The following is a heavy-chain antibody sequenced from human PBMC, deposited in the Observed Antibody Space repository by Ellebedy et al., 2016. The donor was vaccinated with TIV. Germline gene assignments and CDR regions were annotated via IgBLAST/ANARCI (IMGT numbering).Heavy chain of an antibody. CDR3: AKDDEAG. J-gene: IGHJ4*02. CDR2: ISGRGGST. Sequence: GESLKISXAASGFTFSSYAMSWVRQAPGKGLEWVSAISGRGGSTYYADSVKGRFTISRDNSKNTLYLQMNSLRAEDTAVYYCAKDDEAGWGQGTLVTVSS. D-gene: IGHD6-19*01. V-gene: IGHV3-23*01. CDR1: GFTFSSYA.